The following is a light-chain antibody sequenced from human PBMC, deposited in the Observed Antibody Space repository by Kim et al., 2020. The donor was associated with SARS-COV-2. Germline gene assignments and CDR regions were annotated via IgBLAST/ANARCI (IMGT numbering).Light chain of an antibody. Sequence: QSVLTQPPSVSAAPGQKVTISCSGSDSNIERNYVSWYQHLPGAAPKLLIYDSDNNKRPSGIPDRFSASKSGTSATLGITGLQTGDEADYYCGAWDSDLSIWVFGGGTQLTVL. CDR1: DSNIERNY. CDR3: GAWDSDLSIWV. J-gene: IGLJ3*02. V-gene: IGLV1-51*01. CDR2: DNN.